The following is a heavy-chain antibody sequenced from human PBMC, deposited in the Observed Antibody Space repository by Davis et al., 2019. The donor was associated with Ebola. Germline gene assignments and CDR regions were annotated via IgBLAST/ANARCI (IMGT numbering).Heavy chain of an antibody. J-gene: IGHJ6*03. D-gene: IGHD3-10*01. CDR3: ARLILGVLNYIDV. CDR1: GFVFRNYV. CDR2: LGTSADT. Sequence: PGGSLRLSCAASGFVFRNYVMSWVRQAPGKGLEWVSTLGTSADTYYADSVKGRFTISRDNSKNTLYLQMSSLRAEDTAVYYCARLILGVLNYIDVWGTETTVTVSS. V-gene: IGHV3-23*01.